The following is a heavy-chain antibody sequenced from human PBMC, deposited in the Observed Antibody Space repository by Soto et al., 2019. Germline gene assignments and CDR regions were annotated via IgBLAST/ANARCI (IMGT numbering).Heavy chain of an antibody. Sequence: QVQLQESGPGLVKPSETLSLTCTVSGGSVSSGSYYWSWIRQPPGKGLEWIGYIYYSGSTNYNPSLKSRFTISVDTSKNQFSLKLSSVTAADTAVYYCARRNSGYVALDYWGQGALVTVSS. CDR1: GGSVSSGSYY. CDR3: ARRNSGYVALDY. CDR2: IYYSGST. J-gene: IGHJ4*02. D-gene: IGHD5-12*01. V-gene: IGHV4-61*01.